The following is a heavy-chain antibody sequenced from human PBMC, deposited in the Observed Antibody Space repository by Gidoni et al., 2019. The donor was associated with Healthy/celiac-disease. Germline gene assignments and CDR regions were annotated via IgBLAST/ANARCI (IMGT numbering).Heavy chain of an antibody. D-gene: IGHD3-16*01. Sequence: QLQLQESGPGLVKPSETLSLTCTVSGGSISSSSYYWGWIRQPPGKGLEWIGSIYYSGSTYYNPSLKSRVTISVDTSKNQFSLKLSSVTAADTAVYYCARDSIMITFGGEARGFDYWGQGTLVTVSS. V-gene: IGHV4-39*07. CDR2: IYYSGST. CDR1: GGSISSSSYY. CDR3: ARDSIMITFGGEARGFDY. J-gene: IGHJ4*02.